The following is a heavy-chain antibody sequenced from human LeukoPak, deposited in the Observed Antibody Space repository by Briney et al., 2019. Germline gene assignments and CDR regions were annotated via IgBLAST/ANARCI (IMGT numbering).Heavy chain of an antibody. CDR1: GFTFSSYS. J-gene: IGHJ4*02. CDR3: ARGVNDYGDYLSHDY. CDR2: ISSSSSTI. V-gene: IGHV3-48*04. Sequence: GGSLRLSCAASGFTFSSYSMNWVRQAPGKGLEWVSYISSSSSTIYYANSVKGRFTISRDNAKNSLYLQMNSLRAEDTAVYYCARGVNDYGDYLSHDYWGQGTLVTVSS. D-gene: IGHD4-17*01.